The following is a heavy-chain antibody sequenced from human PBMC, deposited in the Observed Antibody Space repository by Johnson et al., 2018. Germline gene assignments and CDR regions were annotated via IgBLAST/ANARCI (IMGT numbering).Heavy chain of an antibody. D-gene: IGHD4-23*01. CDR1: GFSFRSYA. CDR3: AKDRTTVVTDAFDI. Sequence: QVQLRESGGGVVEPGRSLSLWCEASGFSFRSYAFHWVRQAPGKGLEWVVAVSYDGSDKYYPESVKGRLTIFRANDNNSLYLQMNSLRAEDKALYYCAKDRTTVVTDAFDIWGQGTMVTVSS. CDR2: VSYDGSDK. J-gene: IGHJ3*02. V-gene: IGHV3-30*18.